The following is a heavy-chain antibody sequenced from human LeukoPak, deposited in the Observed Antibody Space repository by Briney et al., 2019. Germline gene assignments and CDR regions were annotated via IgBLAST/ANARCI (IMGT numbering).Heavy chain of an antibody. J-gene: IGHJ5*02. Sequence: PGGSLRLSCTASGFTFGDYAMSWVRQAPGKGLEWVGFIRSKVYGGTPEYAASVKGRFTSSRDDSKNIASLQMNSLKTEETAVYYCTRAAAAAATTARFDTWGQGTLVTVSS. V-gene: IGHV3-49*04. CDR3: TRAAAAAATTARFDT. CDR1: GFTFGDYA. CDR2: IRSKVYGGTP. D-gene: IGHD6-13*01.